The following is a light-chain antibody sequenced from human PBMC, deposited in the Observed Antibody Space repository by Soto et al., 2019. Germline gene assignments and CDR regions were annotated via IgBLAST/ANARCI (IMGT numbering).Light chain of an antibody. CDR3: QQYNNWPRT. CDR2: GAS. Sequence: DIVMTQSPVTLSVSPGDGATLSCRASQSVGHNLAWFQQKPGQAPRLLIYGASAGATGIPDRFSGSGFGTEFTLTISNLQSEDLAVYYCQQYNNWPRTFGQGTKVEMK. V-gene: IGKV3-15*01. CDR1: QSVGHN. J-gene: IGKJ1*01.